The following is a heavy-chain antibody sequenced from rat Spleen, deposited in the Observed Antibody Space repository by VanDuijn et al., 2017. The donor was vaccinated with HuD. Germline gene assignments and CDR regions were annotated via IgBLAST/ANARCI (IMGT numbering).Heavy chain of an antibody. D-gene: IGHD1-10*01. Sequence: EVQLVESDGGLVQPGRSLKLSCVASGFTFNDCYMAWVRQAPTKGLEWVATISYDGSSTYYRDSVKGRFTISRDNAKSTLYLQMDSLRSEDTATYYCAREANYYFNHWGPGVMVTVSS. CDR2: ISYDGSST. CDR1: GFTFNDCY. CDR3: AREANYYFNH. J-gene: IGHJ2*01. V-gene: IGHV5-29*01.